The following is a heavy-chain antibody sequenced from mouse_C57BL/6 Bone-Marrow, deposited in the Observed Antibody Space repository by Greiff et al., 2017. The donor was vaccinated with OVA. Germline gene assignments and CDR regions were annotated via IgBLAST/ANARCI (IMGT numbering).Heavy chain of an antibody. D-gene: IGHD2-3*01. CDR1: GFTFSSYT. CDR2: ISGGGGNT. V-gene: IGHV5-9*01. J-gene: IGHJ4*01. CDR3: ARRDGYYLFWYAMDY. Sequence: EVQLVESGGGLVKPGGSLKLSCAASGFTFSSYTMSWVRQTPEKRLEWVATISGGGGNTYYPDSVKGRFTISRDNAKNTLYLQMSSLRSEDTALYYCARRDGYYLFWYAMDYWGQGTSVTVSS.